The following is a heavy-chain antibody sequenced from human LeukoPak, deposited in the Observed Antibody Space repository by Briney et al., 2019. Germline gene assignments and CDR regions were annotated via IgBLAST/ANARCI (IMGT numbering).Heavy chain of an antibody. CDR1: GFAVNSNY. J-gene: IGHJ4*02. D-gene: IGHD5-18*01. CDR2: IYSGGDT. V-gene: IGHV3-66*01. CDR3: ASRRPGSGYSYGYVDS. Sequence: GGSLRLSCSASGFAVNSNYLSWVRQGPGKGLEWVSLIYSGGDTYYPDSVRGRFTISRDNSKNMFYLQMNSLRAEDTAVYYCASRRPGSGYSYGYVDSWGQGTLVTVPS.